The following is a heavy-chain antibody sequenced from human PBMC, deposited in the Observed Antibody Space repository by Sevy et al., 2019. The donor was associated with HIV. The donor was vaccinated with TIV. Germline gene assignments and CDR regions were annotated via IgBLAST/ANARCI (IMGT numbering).Heavy chain of an antibody. Sequence: SETLSLTCTVSGGSISSSSYYWGWIRQPPGKGLEWIGSIYYSGSTYYNPSLKSRVTISVDTSKNQCSLKLSSVTAADTAVYYCASILSDFWSGYYIGNGVDYWVQGTLVTVSS. CDR2: IYYSGST. J-gene: IGHJ4*02. CDR1: GGSISSSSYY. V-gene: IGHV4-39*01. CDR3: ASILSDFWSGYYIGNGVDY. D-gene: IGHD3-3*01.